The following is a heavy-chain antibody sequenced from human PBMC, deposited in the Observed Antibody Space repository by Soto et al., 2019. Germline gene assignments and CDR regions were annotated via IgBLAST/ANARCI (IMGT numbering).Heavy chain of an antibody. J-gene: IGHJ4*02. V-gene: IGHV3-30-3*01. CDR1: GFTFSSYA. CDR2: ISYDGSNK. CDR3: ARGGVVGYCSGGRCSDFDY. D-gene: IGHD2-15*01. Sequence: GGSLRLSCAASGFTFSSYAMHWVRQAPGKGLEWVAVISYDGSNKYYADSVKGRFTISRDNSKNTLYLQMNSLRVEDTAVYYCARGGVVGYCSGGRCSDFDYWGQGTLVTVSS.